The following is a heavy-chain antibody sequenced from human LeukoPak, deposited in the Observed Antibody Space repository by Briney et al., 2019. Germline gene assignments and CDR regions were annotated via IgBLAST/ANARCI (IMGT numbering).Heavy chain of an antibody. CDR1: GFTFSSYA. D-gene: IGHD2-15*01. V-gene: IGHV3-23*01. J-gene: IGHJ3*02. CDR3: AKDRYCSGGSCYSGAFDI. Sequence: GGSLRLSCAASGFTFSSYAMSWVRQAPGKGLEWVSAISGSGGSTYYADSVKGRFTISIDNSKNTLYLQMNSLRAEDTAVYYCAKDRYCSGGSCYSGAFDIWGQGTMVTVSS. CDR2: ISGSGGST.